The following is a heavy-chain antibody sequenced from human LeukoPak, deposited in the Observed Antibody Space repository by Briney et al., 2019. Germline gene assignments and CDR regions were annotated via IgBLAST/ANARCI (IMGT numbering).Heavy chain of an antibody. J-gene: IGHJ4*02. V-gene: IGHV3-23*01. CDR2: IGATGGTT. CDR1: GFTFSSYA. Sequence: PWGSVRLSCAASGFTFSSYAMSWVRQAPGKWLEWVSSIGATGGTTYSADSVKGRFTISRDNSKNTLYLRMNSLRAEDTAVYHCAKGRTYFDYWGQGTLVTVSS. CDR3: AKGRTYFDY.